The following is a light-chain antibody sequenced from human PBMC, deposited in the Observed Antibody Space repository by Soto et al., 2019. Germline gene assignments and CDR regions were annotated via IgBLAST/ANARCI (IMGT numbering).Light chain of an antibody. CDR1: QSVSSY. V-gene: IGKV3-11*01. J-gene: IGKJ2*01. CDR3: QQRGNWPQT. CDR2: DAS. Sequence: EIVLTQSPDTLSLSPGERATLSCRASQSVSSYLAWYQQKLGQAPRLLIYDASNRATGIPARFSGSGSGTDFTLTISSLEPEDFAVYYCQQRGNWPQTFGQGTKLEFK.